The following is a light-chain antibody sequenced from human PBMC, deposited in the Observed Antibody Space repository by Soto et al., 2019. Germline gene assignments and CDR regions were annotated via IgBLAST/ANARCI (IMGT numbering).Light chain of an antibody. CDR2: EVT. CDR3: SSYTSTPTFVI. J-gene: IGLJ2*01. V-gene: IGLV2-14*01. Sequence: QSALTQPASVSGSPGQSITISCIGTSSVVGGYNYVSWYQHHPDKAPKLLIYEVTNRPSGVSDRFSASKSGNTASLTISGLQTDDEAEYYCSSYTSTPTFVIFGGGTKVTVL. CDR1: SSVVGGYNY.